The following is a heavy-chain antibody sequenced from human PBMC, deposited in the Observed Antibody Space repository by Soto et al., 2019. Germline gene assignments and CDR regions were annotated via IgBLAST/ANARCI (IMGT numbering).Heavy chain of an antibody. J-gene: IGHJ6*03. CDR2: INHSGST. V-gene: IGHV4-34*01. CDR3: ARSTRKLYCSSTSCSAEVRYYYYYMDV. Sequence: PSETLSLTCAVYGGSFSGYYWSWIRQPPGKGLEWIGEINHSGSTNYNPSLKSRVTISVDTSKNQFSLKLSSVTAADTAVYYCARSTRKLYCSSTSCSAEVRYYYYYMDVWGKGTTVT. D-gene: IGHD2-2*01. CDR1: GGSFSGYY.